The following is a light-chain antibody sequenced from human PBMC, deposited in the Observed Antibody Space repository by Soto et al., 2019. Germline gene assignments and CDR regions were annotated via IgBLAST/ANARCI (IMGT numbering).Light chain of an antibody. CDR2: GAS. Sequence: EIVFTQSLGTLSLSPGERATLSFRASQSVSNNYLAWYQQKPGQAPRLLIYGASNRATGIPDRFSGSGSGTDFTLTISRLEPEDFAVYYCQQYGSSGTFGQGTKVDIK. CDR3: QQYGSSGT. V-gene: IGKV3-20*01. CDR1: QSVSNNY. J-gene: IGKJ1*01.